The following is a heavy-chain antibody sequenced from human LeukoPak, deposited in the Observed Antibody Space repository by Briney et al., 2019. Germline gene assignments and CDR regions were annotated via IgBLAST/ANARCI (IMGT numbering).Heavy chain of an antibody. CDR1: GGSISSSSYY. CDR2: IYYSGST. V-gene: IGHV4-39*07. D-gene: IGHD3-16*01. J-gene: IGHJ4*02. CDR3: ARSYSYYPYYFDY. Sequence: SETLSLTCTVSGGSISSSSYYWGWIRQPPGKGLEWIGSIYYSGSTYYNPSLKSRVTISVDTSKNQFSLKLSSVTAADTAVYYCARSYSYYPYYFDYWGQGTLVTVSS.